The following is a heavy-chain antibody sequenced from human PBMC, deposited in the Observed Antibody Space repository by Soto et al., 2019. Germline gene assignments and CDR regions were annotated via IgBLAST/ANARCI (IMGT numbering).Heavy chain of an antibody. J-gene: IGHJ6*03. CDR2: ISGSGGST. CDR3: AKAAGGWSGSNYYYYMDV. D-gene: IGHD3-3*01. Sequence: GGSLRLSCAASGFTFSSYAMSWVRQAPGKGLEWVSAISGSGGSTYYADSVKGRFTISRDNSKNTLYLQMNSLRAEDTAVYYCAKAAGGWSGSNYYYYMDVWGKGTTVTVSS. CDR1: GFTFSSYA. V-gene: IGHV3-23*01.